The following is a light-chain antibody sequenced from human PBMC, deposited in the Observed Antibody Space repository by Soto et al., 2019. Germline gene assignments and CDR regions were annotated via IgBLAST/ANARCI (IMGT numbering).Light chain of an antibody. J-gene: IGKJ5*01. CDR2: SAS. Sequence: EIVMTQSPDTLSESPGERATLSCRASQSISNYLAWYQQKPGQAPRLLIYSASTRATGIPARFSGSGSGTEFTLTISSLQSEDFAVYYCQQYNNYPPITFGQGTRLEIK. CDR1: QSISNY. V-gene: IGKV3D-15*01. CDR3: QQYNNYPPIT.